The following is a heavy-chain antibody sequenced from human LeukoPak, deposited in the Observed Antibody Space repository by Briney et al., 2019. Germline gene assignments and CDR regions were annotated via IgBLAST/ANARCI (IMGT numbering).Heavy chain of an antibody. CDR2: IYYTGVT. J-gene: IGHJ5*02. V-gene: IGHV4-39*07. CDR3: ARERSSSGGHSWFDP. CDR1: GGYIITSGHY. D-gene: IGHD4-23*01. Sequence: IPSETLSLTCTASGGYIITSGHYWGWIRQPPGKGLEWIGSIYYTGVTSTNPFFRSRMSISVDTSKNQFSLNLTSVTAADAAVYYCARERSSSGGHSWFDPWGQGTLVTVSS.